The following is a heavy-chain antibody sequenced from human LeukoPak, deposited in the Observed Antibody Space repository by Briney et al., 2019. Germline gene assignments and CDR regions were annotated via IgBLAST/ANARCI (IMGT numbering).Heavy chain of an antibody. CDR2: INPSGGST. V-gene: IGHV1-46*01. CDR3: ARDMGNYDAFDI. Sequence: ASVKLSCKASGYTFTNYYIHWVRQAPGQGLDWVGIINPSGGSTSYAQKFQGRVTMTRDVSTSTVYMELSSLRSEDTAVYYCARDMGNYDAFDIWGQGTMVTVSS. J-gene: IGHJ3*02. CDR1: GYTFTNYY. D-gene: IGHD1-7*01.